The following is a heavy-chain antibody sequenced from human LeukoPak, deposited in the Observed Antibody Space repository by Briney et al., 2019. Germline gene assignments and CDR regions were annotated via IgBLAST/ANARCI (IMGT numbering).Heavy chain of an antibody. CDR3: ARDPLGAGMDAFDI. Sequence: QPGGSLRLSCAASGITVSTNYMSWLRQAPGKGLEWVANIKQDGSEKYYVDSVKGRFTISRDNAKNSLYLQMNSLRAEDTAVYYCARDPLGAGMDAFDIWGQGTMVTVSS. V-gene: IGHV3-7*01. J-gene: IGHJ3*02. CDR2: IKQDGSEK. CDR1: GITVSTNY. D-gene: IGHD6-19*01.